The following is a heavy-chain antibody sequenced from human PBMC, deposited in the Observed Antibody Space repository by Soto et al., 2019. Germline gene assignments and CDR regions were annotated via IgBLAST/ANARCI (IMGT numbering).Heavy chain of an antibody. CDR3: ARDDSYGSEYGMDV. J-gene: IGHJ6*02. D-gene: IGHD5-18*01. CDR2: IKQDGSEK. V-gene: IGHV3-7*03. CDR1: GFTFSSYW. Sequence: GGSLRLSCAASGFTFSSYWMSWVRQAPGKGLEWVANIKQDGSEKYYVDSVKGRFTISRDNAKNSLYLQMNSLRAEDTAVYYCARDDSYGSEYGMDVWGQGTTVTVSS.